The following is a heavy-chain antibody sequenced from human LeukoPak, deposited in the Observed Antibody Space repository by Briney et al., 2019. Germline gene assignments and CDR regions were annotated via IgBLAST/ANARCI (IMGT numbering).Heavy chain of an antibody. CDR2: IIPIFGTA. V-gene: IGHV1-69*13. Sequence: GASVKVSCKASGGTFSSYAISWVRQAPGQGLEWMGGIIPIFGTANYAQKFQGRVTITADESTSTAYMELSSLRSEDTAVYYCARDKEGWYGTSGFDYWGQGTLLTVSS. CDR1: GGTFSSYA. J-gene: IGHJ4*02. CDR3: ARDKEGWYGTSGFDY. D-gene: IGHD6-19*01.